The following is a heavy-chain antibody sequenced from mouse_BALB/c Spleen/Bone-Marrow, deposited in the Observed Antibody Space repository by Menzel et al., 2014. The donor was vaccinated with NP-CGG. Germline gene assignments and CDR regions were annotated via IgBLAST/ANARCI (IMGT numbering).Heavy chain of an antibody. D-gene: IGHD2-4*01. CDR1: GFKIKDTY. V-gene: IGHV14-3*02. Sequence: VQLKDSGAELVKPGASVKLSCTASGFKIKDTYMHWVKQRPEQGLEWIGRIDPANGNTKYDPKFQGKATITADTSSNTAYLQLGSLTSEDTAVYYCASYDYGYYFDYWGQGTTLTVSS. J-gene: IGHJ2*01. CDR2: IDPANGNT. CDR3: ASYDYGYYFDY.